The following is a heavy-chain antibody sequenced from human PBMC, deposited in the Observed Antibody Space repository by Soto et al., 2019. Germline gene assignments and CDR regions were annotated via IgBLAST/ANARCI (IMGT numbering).Heavy chain of an antibody. CDR3: ARGYCTTTTCYSRTFDY. Sequence: SETLSLTCTVSRGSLNSYYWSWIRQPPAKGLEWIGYINYSASTNYNPSLKSRVTISVDTSKNQLSLKLSSVTAADTALYYCARGYCTTTTCYSRTFDYWAQRALVTVSS. CDR1: RGSLNSYY. CDR2: INYSAST. J-gene: IGHJ4*02. D-gene: IGHD2-2*01. V-gene: IGHV4-59*12.